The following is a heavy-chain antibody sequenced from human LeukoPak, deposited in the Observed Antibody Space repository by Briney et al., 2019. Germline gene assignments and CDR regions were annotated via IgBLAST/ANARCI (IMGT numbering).Heavy chain of an antibody. CDR2: IYPGDSDT. V-gene: IGHV5-51*01. CDR3: ARTRYGSHFDY. D-gene: IGHD2-15*01. Sequence: RGESLKISCKGSGYRFTTYWIGWVRQMPGKGLEWMGIIYPGDSDTRYSPSFQGQVTISADKSINTAYLQWSSLKASDTAIHYCARTRYGSHFDYWGQGTLVTVSS. CDR1: GYRFTTYW. J-gene: IGHJ4*02.